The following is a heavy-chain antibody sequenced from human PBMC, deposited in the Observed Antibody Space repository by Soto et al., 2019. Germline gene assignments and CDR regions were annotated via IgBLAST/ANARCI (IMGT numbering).Heavy chain of an antibody. D-gene: IGHD3-22*01. Sequence: GGSLRLSCAASGFTFSDYYMSWIRQAPGKGLEWVSYISSSSSYTNYADSVKGRFTISRDNAKNSLYLQMNSLRVEDTALYYCAKDESTGYVELYWGLGTLVTVSS. CDR1: GFTFSDYY. J-gene: IGHJ4*02. CDR3: AKDESTGYVELY. CDR2: ISSSSSYT. V-gene: IGHV3-11*05.